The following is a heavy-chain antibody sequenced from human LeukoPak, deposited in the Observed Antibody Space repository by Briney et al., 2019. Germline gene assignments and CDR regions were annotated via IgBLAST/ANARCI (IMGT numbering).Heavy chain of an antibody. V-gene: IGHV3-21*01. CDR1: GFTFSSYS. Sequence: GSLRLSCAASGFTFSSYSMNWVRQAPGKGLEWVSSISSSSSYIYYADSVKGRFTISRDNAKNSLYLQMNSLRAEDTAVYYCARGDDDVWSGYYLYYYYYGMDVWGQGTTVTVSS. CDR2: ISSSSSYI. D-gene: IGHD3-3*01. CDR3: ARGDDDVWSGYYLYYYYYGMDV. J-gene: IGHJ6*02.